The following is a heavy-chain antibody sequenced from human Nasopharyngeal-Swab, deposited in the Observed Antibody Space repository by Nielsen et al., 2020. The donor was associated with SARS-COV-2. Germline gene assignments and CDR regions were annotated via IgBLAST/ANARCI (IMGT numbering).Heavy chain of an antibody. V-gene: IGHV4-31*03. D-gene: IGHD2-21*02. Sequence: SETLSLTCTVSGGSISSGDYYWSWIRQHPGKGLEWIGDIYYSGRTYYNPSLKSRVTISVDKSLNQFSLRLTSVTAADTAFYYCARERGGDGYRYFDYWGQGALVIVSS. J-gene: IGHJ4*02. CDR3: ARERGGDGYRYFDY. CDR1: GGSISSGDYY. CDR2: IYYSGRT.